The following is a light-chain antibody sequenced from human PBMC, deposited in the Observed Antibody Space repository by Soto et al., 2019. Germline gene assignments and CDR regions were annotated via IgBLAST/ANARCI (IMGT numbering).Light chain of an antibody. J-gene: IGKJ1*01. CDR2: TAS. V-gene: IGKV1-5*03. Sequence: DIQMTQSPSTLSASVGDRVTITCRASQSISTWLAWYQQKPGKAPKLLIYTASSLQSGVPSRFSGSGSGTEVTLTISSLQPDDFATYYCQQYNSIFRTFGQGTKVEIK. CDR1: QSISTW. CDR3: QQYNSIFRT.